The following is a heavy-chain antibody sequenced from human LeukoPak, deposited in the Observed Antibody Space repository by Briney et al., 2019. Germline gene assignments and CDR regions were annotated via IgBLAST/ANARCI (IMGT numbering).Heavy chain of an antibody. J-gene: IGHJ1*01. CDR1: GFTFSSYA. CDR3: AKIVTVAGFPEYFQH. D-gene: IGHD6-19*01. CDR2: ISYDGSNK. V-gene: IGHV3-30-3*02. Sequence: GGSLRLSCAASGFTFSSYAMHWVRQAPGKGLEWVAVISYDGSNKYYADSVKGRFTISRDNSKNTLYLQMNSLRAEDTAVYYCAKIVTVAGFPEYFQHWGQGTLVTVSS.